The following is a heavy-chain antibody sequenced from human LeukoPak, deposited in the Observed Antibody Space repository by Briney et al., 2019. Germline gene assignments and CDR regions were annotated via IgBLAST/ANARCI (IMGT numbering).Heavy chain of an antibody. D-gene: IGHD2-2*01. CDR2: IKQDGNEK. J-gene: IGHJ4*02. CDR3: VRGWGRSSSPYYFDY. Sequence: QPGGSLRLSCAASGFTFSTYWMSWVRQAPGKGLEWVATIKQDGNEKHYVDSVKGRFAISRDNAKNSLYLQVDSLRAEDTALYFCVRGWGRSSSPYYFDYWGQGTLVTVSS. V-gene: IGHV3-7*03. CDR1: GFTFSTYW.